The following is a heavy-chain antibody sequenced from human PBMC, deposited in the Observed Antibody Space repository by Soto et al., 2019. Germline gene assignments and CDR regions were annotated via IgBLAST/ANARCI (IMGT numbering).Heavy chain of an antibody. CDR2: VSLDSDSI. CDR1: GSDFSTYS. Sequence: GGSLRLSCRASGSDFSTYSMNWVRQAPGQGLEWIAYVSLDSDSIQYADSVKGRFTISRDDAENSLYLQMDSLRDEDTATYYCARPYYDYVWGEGTTVTVS. V-gene: IGHV3-48*02. D-gene: IGHD3-3*01. CDR3: ARPYYDYV. J-gene: IGHJ6*02.